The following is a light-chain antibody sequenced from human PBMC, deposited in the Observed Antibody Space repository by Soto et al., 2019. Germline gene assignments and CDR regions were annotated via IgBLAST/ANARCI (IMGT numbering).Light chain of an antibody. CDR3: GTWDSSLSAGV. V-gene: IGLV1-51*02. CDR2: ENN. Sequence: QCALTQPPSVYAAAGQKVTISYTGSSSNIGNNYVSWYQQLPGTAPKLLIYENNKRPSGIPDRFSGSKSGTSATLGITGLQTGDEADYYCGTWDSSLSAGVFGTGTRSPS. CDR1: SSNIGNNY. J-gene: IGLJ1*01.